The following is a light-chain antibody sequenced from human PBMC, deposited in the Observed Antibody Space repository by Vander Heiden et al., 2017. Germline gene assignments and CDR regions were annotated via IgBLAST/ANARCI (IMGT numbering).Light chain of an antibody. CDR1: QTIPKW. Sequence: DIQMTQSPCTLSTSVEDRVSISCRASQTIPKWLAWYQQKPGKAPELLIYDASTLQIGVPSRFSGAGSGTEFTLTISSLQPDDFATYYCQQYYTFPWTFGRGTKVDI. CDR2: DAS. CDR3: QQYYTFPWT. V-gene: IGKV1-5*01. J-gene: IGKJ1*01.